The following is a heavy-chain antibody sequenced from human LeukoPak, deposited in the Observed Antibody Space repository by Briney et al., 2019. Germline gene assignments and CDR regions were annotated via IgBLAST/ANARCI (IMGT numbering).Heavy chain of an antibody. V-gene: IGHV3-74*01. CDR3: ATSKAGYNWLDP. D-gene: IGHD3-9*01. CDR1: GFTFSSNW. Sequence: PGGSLRLSCAASGFTFSSNWMHWVRQAPGKGLVWVSRISKDGSSTSYADSVKGRFTISRDNARNTLYLQMSSLRAEDTAVYYCATSKAGYNWLDPWGQGTLVTVSS. J-gene: IGHJ5*02. CDR2: ISKDGSST.